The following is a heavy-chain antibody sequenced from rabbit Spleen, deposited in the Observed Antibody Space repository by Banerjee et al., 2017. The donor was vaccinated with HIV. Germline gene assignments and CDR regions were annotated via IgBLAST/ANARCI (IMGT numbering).Heavy chain of an antibody. CDR3: ARDTSSSFSSYGMDL. J-gene: IGHJ6*01. CDR2: IAIGSGNT. CDR1: GLDFSSSYW. D-gene: IGHD1-1*01. V-gene: IGHV1S45*01. Sequence: QEQLEESGGGLVKPEGSLTLTCTASGLDFSSSYWICWVRQAPGKGLEWIGCIAIGSGNTGYATWAKGRFTCSKTSSTTVTLQMTRLTAADTATYFCARDTSSSFSSYGMDLWGPGTLVTVS.